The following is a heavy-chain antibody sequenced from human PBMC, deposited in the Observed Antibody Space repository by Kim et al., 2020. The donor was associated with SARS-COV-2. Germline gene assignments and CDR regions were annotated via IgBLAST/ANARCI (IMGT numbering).Heavy chain of an antibody. D-gene: IGHD2-15*01. Sequence: GGSLRLSCAASGFTFSSYAMSWVRQAPGKGLEWVSAISGSGGSTYYADSVKGRFTISRDNSKNTLYLQMNSLRAEDTAVYYCAKDLIVVVVAATDAPDAFDIWGQGTMVTVSS. CDR3: AKDLIVVVVAATDAPDAFDI. CDR2: ISGSGGST. V-gene: IGHV3-23*01. CDR1: GFTFSSYA. J-gene: IGHJ3*02.